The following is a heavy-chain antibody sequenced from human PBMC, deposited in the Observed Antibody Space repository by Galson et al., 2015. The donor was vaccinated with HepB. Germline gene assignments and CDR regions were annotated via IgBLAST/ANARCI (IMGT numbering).Heavy chain of an antibody. D-gene: IGHD6-19*01. J-gene: IGHJ4*02. CDR1: GFTFSSYA. CDR3: ARDGGGGWFMAALLFDY. Sequence: SLRLSCAASGFTFSSYAMHWVRQAPGKGLEWVAVISYDGSNKYYADSVKGRFTISRDNSKNTLYLQMNSLRAEDTAVYYCARDGGGGWFMAALLFDYWGQGTLVTVSS. V-gene: IGHV3-30*04. CDR2: ISYDGSNK.